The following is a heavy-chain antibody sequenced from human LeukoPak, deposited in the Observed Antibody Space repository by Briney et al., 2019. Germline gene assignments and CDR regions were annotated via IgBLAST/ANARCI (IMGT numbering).Heavy chain of an antibody. D-gene: IGHD2-2*01. CDR1: GGSMNHYF. V-gene: IGHV4-4*09. Sequence: SETLSLTCTVSGGSMNHYFWNWIRQPPGKGLEWIGYTHTSGSPDYSRSLKSRVTISLDTCKNQFSLMLSSVTAADTAVYFCARATQRYCSGTTCFPYWFDTWGQGTLATVSS. J-gene: IGHJ5*02. CDR3: ARATQRYCSGTTCFPYWFDT. CDR2: THTSGSP.